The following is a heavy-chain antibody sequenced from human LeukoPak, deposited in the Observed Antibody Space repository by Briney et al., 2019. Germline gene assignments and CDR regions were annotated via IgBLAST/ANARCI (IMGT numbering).Heavy chain of an antibody. CDR3: ATKYYYDILTCYLGGTSWAFDI. J-gene: IGHJ3*02. D-gene: IGHD3-9*01. CDR2: ISGSGGAT. V-gene: IGHV3-23*01. Sequence: SGGSLRLSCAASGFTFNTYGMSWVRQAPGKGLEWVSGISGSGGATYYADSVKGRFTISRDNSKNTLYLQMNSLRAEDTAVYYCATKYYYDILTCYLGGTSWAFDIWGQGTMVTVSS. CDR1: GFTFNTYG.